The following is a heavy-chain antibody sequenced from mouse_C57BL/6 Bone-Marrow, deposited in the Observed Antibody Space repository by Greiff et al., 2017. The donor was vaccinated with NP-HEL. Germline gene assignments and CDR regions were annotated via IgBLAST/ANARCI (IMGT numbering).Heavy chain of an antibody. CDR2: IYPRSGNT. CDR1: GYTFTSYG. D-gene: IGHD2-4*01. Sequence: QVQLKESGAELARPGASVKLSCKASGYTFTSYGISWVKQRTGQGLEWIGEIYPRSGNTYYNEKFKGKATLTADKSSSTVYMELRSLTSEDSAVYFCARSYYDYGAWFAYWGQGTLVTVSA. V-gene: IGHV1-81*01. J-gene: IGHJ3*01. CDR3: ARSYYDYGAWFAY.